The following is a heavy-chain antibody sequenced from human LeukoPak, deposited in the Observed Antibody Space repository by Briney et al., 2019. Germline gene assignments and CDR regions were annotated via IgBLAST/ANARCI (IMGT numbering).Heavy chain of an antibody. V-gene: IGHV1-69*06. CDR1: GGTFSSYA. J-gene: IGHJ4*02. D-gene: IGHD6-19*01. Sequence: ASVKVSCKASGGTFSSYAISWVRQAPGQGLEWMGGIIPIFGTANYAQKFQGRVTITADKSTSTAYMELSSLRSEDTAVYYCARLSIAVAGTGPDYWGQGTLVTVSS. CDR3: ARLSIAVAGTGPDY. CDR2: IIPIFGTA.